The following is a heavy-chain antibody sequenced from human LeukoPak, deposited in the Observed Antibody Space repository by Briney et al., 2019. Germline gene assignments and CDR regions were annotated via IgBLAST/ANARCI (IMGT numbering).Heavy chain of an antibody. D-gene: IGHD1-1*01. CDR3: ARDRYSWNDVQDAFDI. V-gene: IGHV3-7*01. Sequence: GGSLRLSCAASGFTLSTYWMSWVRQAPGKGLEWVANIKQDGSHKNYVDSVKGRFTISRDNAKNSLYLQMNSLRAEDTAVYYCARDRYSWNDVQDAFDIWGQGTMVTVSS. CDR2: IKQDGSHK. CDR1: GFTLSTYW. J-gene: IGHJ3*02.